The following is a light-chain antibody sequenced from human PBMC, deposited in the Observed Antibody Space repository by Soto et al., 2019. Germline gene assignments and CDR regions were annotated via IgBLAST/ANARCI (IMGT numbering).Light chain of an antibody. CDR3: QQYNNWPPIT. V-gene: IGKV3-11*01. Sequence: EIVLTQSPATLSLSPGERATLSCRASQSVSSFLAWYQQKPGQAPRLLIYDASNRATGIPARFSGSGSGTDFTLTIRSLEPEDFAVYFGQQYNNWPPITVGQGTRLEIK. CDR2: DAS. CDR1: QSVSSF. J-gene: IGKJ5*01.